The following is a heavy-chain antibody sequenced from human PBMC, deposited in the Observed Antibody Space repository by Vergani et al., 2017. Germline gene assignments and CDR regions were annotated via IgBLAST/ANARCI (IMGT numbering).Heavy chain of an antibody. CDR1: GGTFSRYA. D-gene: IGHD6-13*01. J-gene: IGHJ4*02. CDR3: AGVSGYSSSWYGFYFDY. Sequence: VQLVQSGAEVKKPGSSVKVSCKASGGTFSRYAIRWVRQAPGQGLEWMGRIIPILGIANDAQKFQGRVTMTRDTSLSTAYMELSRLRSDDTAVYYCAGVSGYSSSWYGFYFDYWGQGTLVNVSS. CDR2: IIPILGIA. V-gene: IGHV1-69*04.